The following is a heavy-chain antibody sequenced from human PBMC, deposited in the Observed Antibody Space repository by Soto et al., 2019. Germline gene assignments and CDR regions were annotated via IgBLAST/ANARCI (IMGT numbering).Heavy chain of an antibody. D-gene: IGHD5-12*01. V-gene: IGHV4-31*03. CDR3: ARTWIGSPFDF. CDR1: GASVGSDDYY. J-gene: IGHJ4*02. CDR2: IYYSGNT. Sequence: SETLSLTCTVSGASVGSDDYYWSWIRQQPGKGLEWIGYIYYSGNTNYNPSLKSRLTISLDTSKNQFSLQLKSVTAADTAVYYCARTWIGSPFDFWGQGSLVTAPQ.